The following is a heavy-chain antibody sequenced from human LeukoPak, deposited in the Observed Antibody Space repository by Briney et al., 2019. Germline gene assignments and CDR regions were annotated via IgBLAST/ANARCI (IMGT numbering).Heavy chain of an antibody. CDR2: INPNSGGT. J-gene: IGHJ5*02. CDR1: GYTFTGYY. D-gene: IGHD3-10*01. V-gene: IGHV1-2*02. CDR3: VRHYYGSTFDT. Sequence: GASVKVSCKASGYTFTGYYMHWVRRAPGQGLEWMGWINPNSGGTNYAQKFQGRVTMTRDTSISTAYMELSGLRSEDTAVYYCVRHYYGSTFDTWGQGTLVIVSS.